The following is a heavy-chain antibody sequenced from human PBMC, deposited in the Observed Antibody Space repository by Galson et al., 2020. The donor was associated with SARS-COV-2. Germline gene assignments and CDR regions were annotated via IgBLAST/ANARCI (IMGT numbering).Heavy chain of an antibody. D-gene: IGHD6-6*01. V-gene: IGHV3-21*01. CDR3: ARVRAARLVYYYYMDV. Sequence: GESLKISCAASGFTFSSYSMNWVRQAPGKGLEWVSSISRSSSYIYYADSVKGRFTISRDNAKNSLYLQMNSLRAEDTAVYYCARVRAARLVYYYYMDVWGKGTTVTVSS. CDR1: GFTFSSYS. J-gene: IGHJ6*03. CDR2: ISRSSSYI.